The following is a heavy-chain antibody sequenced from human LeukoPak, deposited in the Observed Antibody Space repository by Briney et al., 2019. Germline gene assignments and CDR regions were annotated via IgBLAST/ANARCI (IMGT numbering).Heavy chain of an antibody. CDR3: ARVKSSGWIRWFDP. V-gene: IGHV4-59*01. J-gene: IGHJ5*02. CDR1: GGSISSYY. Sequence: NPSETLSLTCTVSGGSISSYYWSWIRQPPGKGLEWIGYTYYSGSTNYNPSLKSRVTISVDTSKNQFSLKLSSVTAADTAVYYCARVKSSGWIRWFDPWGQGTLVTVSS. CDR2: TYYSGST. D-gene: IGHD6-19*01.